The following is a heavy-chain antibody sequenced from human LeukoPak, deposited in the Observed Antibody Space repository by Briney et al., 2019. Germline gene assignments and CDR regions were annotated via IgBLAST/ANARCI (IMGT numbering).Heavy chain of an antibody. Sequence: SETLSLTCTVSGGSISSGSYYWSWIRQPAGKGLEWIGRIYTSGSTNYNPSLKSRVTISVDTSKNQFSLKLSSVTAADTAVYYCARGGSTLFDSWGQGTLVTVSS. J-gene: IGHJ4*02. D-gene: IGHD1-1*01. CDR2: IYTSGST. V-gene: IGHV4-61*02. CDR1: GGSISSGSYY. CDR3: ARGGSTLFDS.